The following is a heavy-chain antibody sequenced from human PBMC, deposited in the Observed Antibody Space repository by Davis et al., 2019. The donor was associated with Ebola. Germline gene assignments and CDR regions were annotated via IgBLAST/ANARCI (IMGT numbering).Heavy chain of an antibody. V-gene: IGHV3-21*01. D-gene: IGHD4-17*01. Sequence: PGGSLRLSCAASGFTFSSYSMNWVRQAPGKGLEWVSSISSSSSYTYYADSVKGRFTISRDNAKNSLYLQMNSLRAEDTAVYYCARDTDYGDYGSDYWGQGTLVTVSS. CDR3: ARDTDYGDYGSDY. J-gene: IGHJ4*02. CDR2: ISSSSSYT. CDR1: GFTFSSYS.